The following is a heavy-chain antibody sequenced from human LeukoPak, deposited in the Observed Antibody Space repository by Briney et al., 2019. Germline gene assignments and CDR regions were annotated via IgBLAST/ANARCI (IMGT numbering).Heavy chain of an antibody. CDR1: GYTFTSYG. J-gene: IGHJ4*02. Sequence: GASVKVSCKASGYTFTSYGISWVRQAPGQGLEWMGWISAYNGNTNYAQELQGRVTMTTDTSTSTAYMELRSLRSDDTAVYYCARDRKPRIAVAGNAAYWGQGTLVTVSS. V-gene: IGHV1-18*01. CDR3: ARDRKPRIAVAGNAAY. D-gene: IGHD6-19*01. CDR2: ISAYNGNT.